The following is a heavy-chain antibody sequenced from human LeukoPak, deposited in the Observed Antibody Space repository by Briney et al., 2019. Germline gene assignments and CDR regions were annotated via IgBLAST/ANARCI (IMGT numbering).Heavy chain of an antibody. CDR1: GYTITDYY. V-gene: IGHV1-2*02. J-gene: IGHJ4*02. CDR3: ARTPPPTIVGAHYFDY. CDR2: INPNSGST. Sequence: ASVKVSCKASGYTITDYYIHWVRQAPGQGLEWMGWINPNSGSTNYVQKFQGRVTMTSDTPTSTAYMELTSLRSDDTAVYYCARTPPPTIVGAHYFDYWGQGTLVTVSS. D-gene: IGHD1-26*01.